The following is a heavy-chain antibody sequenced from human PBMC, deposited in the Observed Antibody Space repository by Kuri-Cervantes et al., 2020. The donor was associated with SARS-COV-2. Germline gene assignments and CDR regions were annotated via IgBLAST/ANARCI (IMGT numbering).Heavy chain of an antibody. J-gene: IGHJ6*03. CDR1: GYTFIGYY. V-gene: IGHV1-2*02. Sequence: ASVKVSCKASGYTFIGYYMHWVRQAPGQGLEWMGWINPKSGASSYAQKLQGRVTMTRATSINTVYMELSTLRSDDTAVYFCVKDVVSTFCAWGNCYISSYMDVWGRGTTVTVSS. CDR2: INPKSGAS. D-gene: IGHD2-2*02. CDR3: VKDVVSTFCAWGNCYISSYMDV.